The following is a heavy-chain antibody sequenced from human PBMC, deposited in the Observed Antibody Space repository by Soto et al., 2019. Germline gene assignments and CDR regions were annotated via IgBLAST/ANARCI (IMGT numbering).Heavy chain of an antibody. CDR3: ARVSSGWYYWFDP. Sequence: ASVKVSCKASGYTFTSYGISWVRQAPGQGLEWMGWISTNNGNANYAQKLQGRVTMTTDTSTSTAYMELRSLRSDDTAVYYCARVSSGWYYWFDPWGQGTLVTVSS. CDR1: GYTFTSYG. V-gene: IGHV1-18*01. J-gene: IGHJ5*02. D-gene: IGHD6-19*01. CDR2: ISTNNGNA.